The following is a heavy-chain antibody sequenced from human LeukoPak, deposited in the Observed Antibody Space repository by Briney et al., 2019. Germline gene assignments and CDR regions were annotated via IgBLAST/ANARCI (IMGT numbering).Heavy chain of an antibody. CDR1: GFTFSTFA. CDR2: ISYDGSNK. Sequence: PGGSLRLSCAASGFTFSTFAIHWVRQAPGKGLDWVAVISYDGSNKYYADSVKGRFTISRDNSKNTLYLQMNSLRAEDTAVYYCACPVTSGSYSGDWGQGTLVTVSS. D-gene: IGHD1-26*01. CDR3: ACPVTSGSYSGD. V-gene: IGHV3-30*03. J-gene: IGHJ4*02.